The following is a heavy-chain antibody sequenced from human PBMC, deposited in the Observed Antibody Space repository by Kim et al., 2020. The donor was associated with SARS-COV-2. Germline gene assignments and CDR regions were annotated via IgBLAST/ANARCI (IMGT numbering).Heavy chain of an antibody. CDR3: ARGGGDFNRFDP. Sequence: NYNPALTSRVTMSGDTSKNQFSLKRSSVTAADPALYYCARGGGDFNRFDPWGQGTLVTVSS. D-gene: IGHD4-17*01. V-gene: IGHV4-4*07. J-gene: IGHJ5*02.